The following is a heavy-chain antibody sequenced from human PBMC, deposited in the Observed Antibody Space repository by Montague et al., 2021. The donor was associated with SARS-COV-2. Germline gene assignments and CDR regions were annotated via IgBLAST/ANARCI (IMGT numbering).Heavy chain of an antibody. CDR3: ARDHYHSSWFKY. V-gene: IGHV4-39*07. J-gene: IGHJ4*02. Sequence: SETLSLTCTVSDDSSSSSIYYWGWIRQPPGKGLEWIVTISYSGSTYHNPSLHSRVAVSVDTSKKRFSLRLTSVTAADTAVYFCARDHYHSSWFKYWGPGTLVTVSS. CDR1: DDSSSSSIYY. D-gene: IGHD6-13*01. CDR2: ISYSGST.